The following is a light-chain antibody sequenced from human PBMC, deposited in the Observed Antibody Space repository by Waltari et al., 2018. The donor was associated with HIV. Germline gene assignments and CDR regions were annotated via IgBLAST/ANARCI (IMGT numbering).Light chain of an antibody. CDR1: QDISVY. CDR3: QKYDSAPYP. Sequence: DIHMTQSPSSLSAYVGDRVAFTCRASQDISVYVAWYQQKPGKAPKLLIYAASTLQSDVPSRFSGSGSGTDFTLTISSLQPEDVASYYCQKYDSAPYPFGQGTKLEIK. CDR2: AAS. V-gene: IGKV1-27*01. J-gene: IGKJ2*01.